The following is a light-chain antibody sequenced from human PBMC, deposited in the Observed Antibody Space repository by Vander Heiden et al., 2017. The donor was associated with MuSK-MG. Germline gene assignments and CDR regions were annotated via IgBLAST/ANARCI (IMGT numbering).Light chain of an antibody. CDR1: QSVLYSSNNKHY. J-gene: IGKJ1*01. CDR2: WAS. CDR3: ENGERTPWWT. Sequence: DIVMTQSPDSLAVSLGERATINCKSSQSVLYSSNNKHYLAWYQQIPGQPPKLLIYWASTRESGVSYRFSGRGSGTDCDLSIDVLQAEGGVFVQCENGERTPWWTFGQGTKVEIK. V-gene: IGKV4-1*01.